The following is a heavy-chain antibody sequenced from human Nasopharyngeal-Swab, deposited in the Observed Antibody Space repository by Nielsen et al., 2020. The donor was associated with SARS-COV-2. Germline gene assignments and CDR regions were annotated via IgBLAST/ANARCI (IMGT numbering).Heavy chain of an antibody. V-gene: IGHV4-61*02. Sequence: SETLSLTCTVSGGSISSGSYYWSWIRQPAGKGLGWIGRIYTSGSTNYNPSLKSRVTISVDTSKNQFSLKLSSVTAADTAVYYCARGLRGVTTHYYYYYMDVWGKGTTVTVSS. CDR3: ARGLRGVTTHYYYYYMDV. J-gene: IGHJ6*03. CDR1: GGSISSGSYY. D-gene: IGHD4-17*01. CDR2: IYTSGST.